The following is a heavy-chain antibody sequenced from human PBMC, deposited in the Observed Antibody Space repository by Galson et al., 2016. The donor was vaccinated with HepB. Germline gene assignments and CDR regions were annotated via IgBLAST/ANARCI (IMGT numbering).Heavy chain of an antibody. CDR1: GYTFTGYY. CDR2: INPNGGGT. Sequence: SVKVSCKASGYTFTGYYMHWVRQTPGQGLEWMGWINPNGGGTKYTQKFQGRVTMTRDTSISTVYMRLSNLRSDDTAVYYCARDGSSVWYDLDIWGQGTMVTVSS. D-gene: IGHD6-13*01. V-gene: IGHV1-2*02. J-gene: IGHJ3*02. CDR3: ARDGSSVWYDLDI.